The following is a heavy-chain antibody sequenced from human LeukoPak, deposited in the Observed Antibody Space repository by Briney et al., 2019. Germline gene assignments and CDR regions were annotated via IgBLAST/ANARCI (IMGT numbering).Heavy chain of an antibody. J-gene: IGHJ4*02. CDR2: IYYRGRT. D-gene: IGHD2-2*01. V-gene: IGHV4-59*01. CDR3: ARVLGCSTTSCYAAYIDS. CDR1: GGSISSYY. Sequence: SETLSLTCTVSGGSISSYYWIWIRQPPGKGLEWIGYIYYRGRTNYNPSLKSRVTMSVDTSKNQFSLKLSSVTAADTAVYYCARVLGCSTTSCYAAYIDSWGQGTLVTVSS.